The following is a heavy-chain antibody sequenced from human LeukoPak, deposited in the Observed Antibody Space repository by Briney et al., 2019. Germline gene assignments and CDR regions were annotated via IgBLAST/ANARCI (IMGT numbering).Heavy chain of an antibody. CDR2: ISSRSSTI. Sequence: GGSLRLSCAASGFTFNEYYMSWIRQAPGKGLEWVAYISSRSSTIYYADSLKGRFTISRDNGMNSLYLQMNSLRAEDTAVYYCARGGGYSYTSRDVGYFDNWGPGTLVTVSS. V-gene: IGHV3-11*01. CDR3: ARGGGYSYTSRDVGYFDN. D-gene: IGHD5-18*01. J-gene: IGHJ4*02. CDR1: GFTFNEYY.